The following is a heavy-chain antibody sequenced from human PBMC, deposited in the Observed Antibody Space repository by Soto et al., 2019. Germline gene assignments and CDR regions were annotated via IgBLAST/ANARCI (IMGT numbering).Heavy chain of an antibody. CDR2: ISGSGGST. Sequence: PGGSLRLSCAASGFTFSSYSMSWFRLAPGKRMEWVSAISGSGGSTYYADSVKGRFTISRDNSKNTLYLQMNSLRAEDTAVYYCAKIHRGGSSFIWGQGTLVTVSS. V-gene: IGHV3-23*01. J-gene: IGHJ4*02. D-gene: IGHD6-6*01. CDR1: GFTFSSYS. CDR3: AKIHRGGSSFI.